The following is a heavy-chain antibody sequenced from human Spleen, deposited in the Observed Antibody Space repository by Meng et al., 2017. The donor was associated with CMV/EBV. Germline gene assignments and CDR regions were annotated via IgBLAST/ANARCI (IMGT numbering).Heavy chain of an antibody. CDR2: INHSGTT. J-gene: IGHJ6*02. V-gene: IGHV4-34*01. CDR1: GGSFSGYD. Sequence: GSLRLSCAVYGGSFSGYDWSWIRQSPGKGLEWVGEINHSGTTNYNPSLKSRVTISVDTSKNHFSLKLSSVTAADTAVYYCAREGRGSSRFGYYAMDVWGQGTTVTVSS. D-gene: IGHD6-6*01. CDR3: AREGRGSSRFGYYAMDV.